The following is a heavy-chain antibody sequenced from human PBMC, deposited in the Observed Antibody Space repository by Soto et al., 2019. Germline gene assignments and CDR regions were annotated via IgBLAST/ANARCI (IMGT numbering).Heavy chain of an antibody. CDR3: ARTGEYGSGSYSYYYAMDV. D-gene: IGHD3-10*01. V-gene: IGHV3-7*03. CDR2: INQDGSEK. Sequence: AGGSLRLSCAASGFTFSSYWMTWVRQAPGKGLEWVANINQDGSEKNSVDSVKGRFTISRDNAKSSLYLQMNSLRADDTAVYYCARTGEYGSGSYSYYYAMDVWGQGTTVTVSS. J-gene: IGHJ6*02. CDR1: GFTFSSYW.